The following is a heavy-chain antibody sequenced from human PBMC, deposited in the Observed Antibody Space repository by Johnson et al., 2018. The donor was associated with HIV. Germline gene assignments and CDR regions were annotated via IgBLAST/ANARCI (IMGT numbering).Heavy chain of an antibody. Sequence: QVQLVESGGGVVQPGRSLRLSCAASGFTFSSYGMHWVRQAPGKGMERVAVIAYDGSKKYYADSVKGRFTISGDNSKNTLSLQMHRLRAEDTAVYYCAKDGEWELLKAHHAFDIWGEGTMVTVSS. CDR1: GFTFSSYG. J-gene: IGHJ3*02. V-gene: IGHV3-30*18. CDR2: IAYDGSKK. D-gene: IGHD1-26*01. CDR3: AKDGEWELLKAHHAFDI.